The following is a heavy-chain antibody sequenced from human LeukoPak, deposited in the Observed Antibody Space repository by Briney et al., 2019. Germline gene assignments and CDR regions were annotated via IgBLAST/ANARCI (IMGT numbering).Heavy chain of an antibody. D-gene: IGHD4-17*01. CDR1: GFTFDDYA. CDR3: AKEDLGYGDESYYGMDV. CDR2: ISWNSGSI. Sequence: GGSLRLSCAASGFTFDDYAMPWVRQAPGKGLEWVSGISWNSGSIGYADSVKGRFTISRDNAKNSLYLQMNSLRAEDTALYYCAKEDLGYGDESYYGMDVWGQETTVTVSS. V-gene: IGHV3-9*01. J-gene: IGHJ6*02.